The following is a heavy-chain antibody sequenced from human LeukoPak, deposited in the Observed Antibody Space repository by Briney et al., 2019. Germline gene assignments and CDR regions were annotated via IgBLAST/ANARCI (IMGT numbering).Heavy chain of an antibody. CDR2: IYHSGST. J-gene: IGHJ5*02. Sequence: SETLSITCAVSGGSISSGGYSWSWIRQPPGKGLEWIGYIYHSGSTYYNPSLKSRVTISVDRSKNQFSLKLSSVTAADTAVYYCAREGSRSFQNWFDPWGQGTLVTVSS. V-gene: IGHV4-30-2*01. CDR3: AREGSRSFQNWFDP. CDR1: GGSISSGGYS. D-gene: IGHD1-26*01.